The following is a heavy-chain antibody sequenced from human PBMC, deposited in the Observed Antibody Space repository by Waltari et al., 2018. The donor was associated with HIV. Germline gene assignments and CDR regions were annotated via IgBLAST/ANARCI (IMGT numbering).Heavy chain of an antibody. Sequence: EVQLVESGGGLVQPRGSLRLSCAASEFTFNNYWMTWVRQAPGKGLGWVAKIKQEESEKYYVDSVKGRFTISRDNAKNSLFLQMNSLRAEDTAVYYCAREALYDSSGYYFDYWGQGTLVTVSS. CDR1: EFTFNNYW. CDR2: IKQEESEK. V-gene: IGHV3-7*01. J-gene: IGHJ4*02. D-gene: IGHD3-22*01. CDR3: AREALYDSSGYYFDY.